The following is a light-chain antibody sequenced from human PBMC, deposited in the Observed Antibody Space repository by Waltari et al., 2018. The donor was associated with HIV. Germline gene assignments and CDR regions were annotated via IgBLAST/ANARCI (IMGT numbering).Light chain of an antibody. Sequence: SYELTQPPSVSLSPGQTASVTCSADKLGDKYVSWYQQKPGQSPVVVIYEDKKRPSGIPERFSGSNSGNTATLTISGTQAMDEADYYCRAWGSNTAVFGGGTKLTVL. J-gene: IGLJ2*01. CDR1: KLGDKY. CDR2: EDK. CDR3: RAWGSNTAV. V-gene: IGLV3-1*01.